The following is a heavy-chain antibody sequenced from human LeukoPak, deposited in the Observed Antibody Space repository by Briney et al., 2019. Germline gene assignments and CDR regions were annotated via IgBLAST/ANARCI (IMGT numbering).Heavy chain of an antibody. V-gene: IGHV1-69*06. J-gene: IGHJ4*02. D-gene: IGHD2-2*01. CDR3: AIIVVVPAANNIFFDY. CDR2: IIPIFGTA. CDR1: GGTFSSYA. Sequence: ASVKVSCKASGGTFSSYAISWVRQAPGQGLEWMGGIIPIFGTANYAQKFQGRVTITADKSTSTAYMELSSLRSEDTAVYYCAIIVVVPAANNIFFDYWGQGTLVTVSS.